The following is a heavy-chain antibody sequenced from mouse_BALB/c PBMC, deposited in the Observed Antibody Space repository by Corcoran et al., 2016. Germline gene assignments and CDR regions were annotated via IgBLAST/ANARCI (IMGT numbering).Heavy chain of an antibody. Sequence: QIQLVQSGPELKKPGETVKISCKASGYTFTNYGMNWVKQSPGKGLKWMGWINTYTGEPTYVDDFKGRFAFSFETSASTAYLQINNLKNEDMATYFCARAPLAYYAMDYWGQGTSVTVSS. CDR3: ARAPLAYYAMDY. V-gene: IGHV9-1*02. CDR2: INTYTGEP. J-gene: IGHJ4*01. CDR1: GYTFTNYG.